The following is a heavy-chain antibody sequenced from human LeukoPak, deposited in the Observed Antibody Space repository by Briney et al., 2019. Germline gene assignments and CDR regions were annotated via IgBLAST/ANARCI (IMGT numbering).Heavy chain of an antibody. V-gene: IGHV1-8*01. CDR3: ARLVRAVAAFYYYYYGMDV. D-gene: IGHD6-19*01. CDR1: GYTFTSYD. CDR2: MNPNSGNT. Sequence: ASVKVSCKASGYTFTSYDINWVRQATGQGLEWMGWMNPNSGNTGYAQKFQGRVTMTRNTSISTAYMELSSLRSEDTAVYYCARLVRAVAAFYYYYYGMDVWGQGTTVTVSS. J-gene: IGHJ6*02.